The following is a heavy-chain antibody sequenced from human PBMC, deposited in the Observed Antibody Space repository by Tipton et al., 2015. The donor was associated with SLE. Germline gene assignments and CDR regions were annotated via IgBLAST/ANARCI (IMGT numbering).Heavy chain of an antibody. Sequence: TLSLTCPVSYDSFHITLYYWAWIRQPPGKGLEYIGSISYGGSTYYNRSLESRLTISVDTSKHQFSLKLSSVSAADTAVYYCARALRSWDYFFDYWGQGTPVTVSS. CDR3: ARALRSWDYFFDY. J-gene: IGHJ4*02. D-gene: IGHD4-17*01. V-gene: IGHV4-39*07. CDR1: YDSFHITLYY. CDR2: ISYGGST.